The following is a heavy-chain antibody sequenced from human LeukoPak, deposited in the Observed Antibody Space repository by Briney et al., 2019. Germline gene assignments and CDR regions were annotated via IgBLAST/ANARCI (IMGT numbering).Heavy chain of an antibody. V-gene: IGHV3-30*04. CDR1: RFTFSSYA. CDR2: ISYDGSNK. CDR3: ARERGKLPPNYFDY. D-gene: IGHD1-7*01. Sequence: GGSLRLSCAASRFTFSSYAMHWVRQAPGKGLEWVAVISYDGSNKYYADSVKGRFTISRDNSKNTLYLQMNSLRAEDTAVYYCARERGKLPPNYFDYWGQGTLVTVSS. J-gene: IGHJ4*02.